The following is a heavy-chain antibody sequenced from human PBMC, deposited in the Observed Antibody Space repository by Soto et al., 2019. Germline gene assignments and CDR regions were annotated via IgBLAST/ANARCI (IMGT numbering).Heavy chain of an antibody. V-gene: IGHV1-8*01. CDR1: GYTFTNYD. D-gene: IGHD3-9*01. Sequence: QVQLVQSGAEVKKPGASVQVSCKASGYTFTNYDINWVRQATGQGLEWMGWMRPNNGNTGYAQKFQGRVTMTRNTSINTAYMELSSLRSEDTAVYYCASWAGYSKWGQGTLVTVSS. J-gene: IGHJ4*02. CDR2: MRPNNGNT. CDR3: ASWAGYSK.